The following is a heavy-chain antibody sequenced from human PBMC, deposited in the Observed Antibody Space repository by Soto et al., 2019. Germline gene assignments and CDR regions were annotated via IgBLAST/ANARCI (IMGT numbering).Heavy chain of an antibody. CDR2: ISSSSSTI. CDR1: GFTFSSYS. J-gene: IGHJ6*02. V-gene: IGHV3-48*02. CDR3: AREVHTAIYYYYYGMDV. Sequence: GGSLRLSCAASGFTFSSYSMNWVRQAPGKGLEWVSYISSSSSTIYYADSVKGRFTISRDNAKNSLYLQMNSLRDEDTAVYYCAREVHTAIYYYYYGMDVWGQGTTVTVSS. D-gene: IGHD1-1*01.